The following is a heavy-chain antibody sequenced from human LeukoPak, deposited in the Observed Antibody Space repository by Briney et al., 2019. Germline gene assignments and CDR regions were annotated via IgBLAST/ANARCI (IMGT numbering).Heavy chain of an antibody. V-gene: IGHV1-8*01. CDR2: MNPNSGNT. Sequence: GASVKVSCKASGYTFTTYDINGVRQATGQGLEWMGWMNPNSGNTRYAQKFQGRVTMTRNTSISTAYMELSSLRSEDTAVYYCARGPNKSDGGNSGSAWFDPWGQGTLVTVSS. CDR3: ARGPNKSDGGNSGSAWFDP. D-gene: IGHD4-23*01. J-gene: IGHJ5*02. CDR1: GYTFTTYD.